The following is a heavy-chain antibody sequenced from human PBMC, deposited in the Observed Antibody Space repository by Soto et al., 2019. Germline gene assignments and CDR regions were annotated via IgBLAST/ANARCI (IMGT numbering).Heavy chain of an antibody. J-gene: IGHJ6*02. CDR1: GYTFTGYY. Sequence: GASVKVSCKASGYTFTGYYMHWVRQAPGQGLEWMGWINPSSGGTNYAQKFQGWVTMTRDTSISTAYMELSRLRSDDTAVYYCARDSYYQLLREGYYYYGMDVWGQGTTVTVPS. D-gene: IGHD2-2*01. CDR2: INPSSGGT. CDR3: ARDSYYQLLREGYYYYGMDV. V-gene: IGHV1-2*04.